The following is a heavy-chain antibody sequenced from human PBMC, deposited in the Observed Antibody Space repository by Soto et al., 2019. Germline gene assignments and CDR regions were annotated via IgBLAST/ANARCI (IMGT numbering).Heavy chain of an antibody. V-gene: IGHV1-69*13. CDR1: GGTFSSYA. J-gene: IGHJ3*02. Sequence: SVKVSCKASGGTFSSYAISWVRQAPGQGLEWMGGIIPIFGTANYAQKFQGRVTITADESTSTAYMELSSLRSEDTAVYYCAISAAGTNDDAFDIGGQGTMVTVSS. CDR3: AISAAGTNDDAFDI. D-gene: IGHD6-13*01. CDR2: IIPIFGTA.